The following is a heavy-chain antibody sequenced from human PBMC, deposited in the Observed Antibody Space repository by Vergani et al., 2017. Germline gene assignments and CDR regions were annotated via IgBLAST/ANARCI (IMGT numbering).Heavy chain of an antibody. CDR2: IKQDGSEK. CDR3: AREYGSGTPQSRRLLYDIGWFDP. J-gene: IGHJ5*02. Sequence: EVLLVESGGGLVQPGGSLRLSCAASGFTFSAYWMNWVRQAPGKGLEWVANIKQDGSEKYYVDSVKGRFTISRDNANNLVYLQMSSVRADDTAVYYCAREYGSGTPQSRRLLYDIGWFDPWGQGTLVTVSS. V-gene: IGHV3-7*01. CDR1: GFTFSAYW. D-gene: IGHD3-10*01.